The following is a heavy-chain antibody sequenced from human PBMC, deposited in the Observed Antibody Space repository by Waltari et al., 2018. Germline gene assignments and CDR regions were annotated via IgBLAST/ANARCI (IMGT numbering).Heavy chain of an antibody. J-gene: IGHJ4*02. V-gene: IGHV3-9*01. CDR2: ISWNSESI. CDR3: VKDVLSDCGGDCYSEH. D-gene: IGHD2-21*02. CDR1: GFPFEDYA. Sequence: EVQLVESGGGLVQPGRSLGLLCAASGFPFEDYALHLVRQAPGKGLEWVAGISWNSESIGYADSVQGRFTISRDNAKNSMFLQIHSLRPEDTALYYCVKDVLSDCGGDCYSEHWGQGTLLTVSS.